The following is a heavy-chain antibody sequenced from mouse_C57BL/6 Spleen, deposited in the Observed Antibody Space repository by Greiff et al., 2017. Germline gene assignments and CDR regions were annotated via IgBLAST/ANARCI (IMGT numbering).Heavy chain of an antibody. J-gene: IGHJ1*03. Sequence: VQLQQSGTVLARPGASVKMSCKTSGYTFTSYWMHWVKQRPGQGLEWIGAIYPGNSDTSYNQKFKGKAKLTAVTSASTAYMELSSLTNEDSAVYYCTRPTTVVPYWYFDVWGTGTTVTVSS. V-gene: IGHV1-5*01. CDR2: IYPGNSDT. CDR1: GYTFTSYW. CDR3: TRPTTVVPYWYFDV. D-gene: IGHD1-1*01.